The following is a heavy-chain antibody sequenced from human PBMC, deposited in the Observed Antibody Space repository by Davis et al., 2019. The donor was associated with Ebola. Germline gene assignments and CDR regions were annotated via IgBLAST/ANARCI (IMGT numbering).Heavy chain of an antibody. CDR2: IDPSDSYT. Sequence: GESLKISCQGSGCSFTNYWISWVRQLPGKGLEWMGRIDPSDSYTNYSPSFQGHVTISADKSISTAYLQWSSLKASDTAMYYCARVRNKQLVGSDYWGQGTLVTVSS. CDR1: GCSFTNYW. J-gene: IGHJ4*02. D-gene: IGHD6-6*01. CDR3: ARVRNKQLVGSDY. V-gene: IGHV5-10-1*01.